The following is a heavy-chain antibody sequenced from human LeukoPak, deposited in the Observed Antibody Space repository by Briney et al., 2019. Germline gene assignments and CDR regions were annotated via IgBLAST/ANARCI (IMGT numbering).Heavy chain of an antibody. D-gene: IGHD3-3*01. CDR3: ARDRPYDFWSGYSDWFDP. CDR2: ISSSGSTI. V-gene: IGHV3-11*04. J-gene: IGHJ5*02. CDR1: GFTFSDNY. Sequence: PGGSLRLSCVASGFTFSDNYMSWIRQAPGKGLEWLSYISSSGSTIYYADSVKGRFTISRDNAKNTLYLQMNSLRAEDTAVYYCARDRPYDFWSGYSDWFDPWGQGTLVTVSS.